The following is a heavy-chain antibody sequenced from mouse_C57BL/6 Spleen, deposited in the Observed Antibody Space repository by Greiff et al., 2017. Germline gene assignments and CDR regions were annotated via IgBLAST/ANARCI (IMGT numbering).Heavy chain of an antibody. CDR2: ISDGGSYT. CDR3: ARDYGKDYFDY. V-gene: IGHV5-4*01. J-gene: IGHJ2*01. Sequence: EVKLEESGGGLVKPGGSLKLSCAASGFTFSSYAMSWVRQTPEKRLEWVATISDGGSYTYYPDNVKGRFTISRDNAKNNLYLQMSHLKSEDTAMYYWARDYGKDYFDYWGQGTTLTVSS. CDR1: GFTFSSYA. D-gene: IGHD1-1*01.